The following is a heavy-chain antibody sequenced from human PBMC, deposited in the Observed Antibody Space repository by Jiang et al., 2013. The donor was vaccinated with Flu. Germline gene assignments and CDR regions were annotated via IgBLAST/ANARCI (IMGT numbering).Heavy chain of an antibody. CDR3: ARVTHYYDSDGYYFFFFDN. V-gene: IGHV4-30-4*07. Sequence: GPGLVKPSQTLSLTCAVSGGSIGSADYSWSWIRQPPGKGLEWIAYYNGNTYYNPSLKSRVTISVDTSKNQFSLNLRSVTAADTAVYYCARVTHYYDSDGYYFFFFDNWGQGTLVTVSS. D-gene: IGHD3-22*01. J-gene: IGHJ4*02. CDR1: GGSIGSADYS. CDR2: YNGNT.